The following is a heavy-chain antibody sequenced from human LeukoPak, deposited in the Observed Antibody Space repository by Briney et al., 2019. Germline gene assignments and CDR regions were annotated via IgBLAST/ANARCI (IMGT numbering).Heavy chain of an antibody. CDR1: GFTFSSYW. CDR2: INTDGSST. D-gene: IGHD4-11*01. Sequence: GGSLRLSCAASGFTFSSYWMHWVRQAPGKGLVWVSRINTDGSSTSYADSVKGRFTIPRDNAKNSLYLQMNSLRAEDTAVYYCARDGTRTVTTSGYYYYYMDVWGKGTTVTVSS. J-gene: IGHJ6*03. V-gene: IGHV3-74*01. CDR3: ARDGTRTVTTSGYYYYYMDV.